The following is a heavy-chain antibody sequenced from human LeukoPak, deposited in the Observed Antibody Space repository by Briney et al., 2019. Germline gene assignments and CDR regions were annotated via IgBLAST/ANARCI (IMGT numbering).Heavy chain of an antibody. Sequence: SETLSLTCAVYGGSFSGYYWSWIRQPPGKGLEWIGEINHSGSTNYNPSLKSRVTISVDTSKNQFSLKLSSVTAADTAVYYCARVDYDSSGYYSDYFDYWSQGTLVTVSS. CDR3: ARVDYDSSGYYSDYFDY. V-gene: IGHV4-34*01. D-gene: IGHD3-22*01. J-gene: IGHJ4*02. CDR2: INHSGST. CDR1: GGSFSGYY.